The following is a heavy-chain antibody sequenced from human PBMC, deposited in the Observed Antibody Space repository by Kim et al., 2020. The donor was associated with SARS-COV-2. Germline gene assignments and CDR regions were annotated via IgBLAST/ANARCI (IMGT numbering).Heavy chain of an antibody. D-gene: IGHD3-9*01. CDR3: ARDRAYDILTGYYYYGM. J-gene: IGHJ6*01. Sequence: GGSLRLSCAASGFTFSSYAMHWVRQAPGKGLEWVAVISYDGSNKYYADSVKGRFTISRDNSKNTLYLQMNSLRAEDTAVYYCARDRAYDILTGYYYYGM. CDR2: ISYDGSNK. CDR1: GFTFSSYA. V-gene: IGHV3-30*04.